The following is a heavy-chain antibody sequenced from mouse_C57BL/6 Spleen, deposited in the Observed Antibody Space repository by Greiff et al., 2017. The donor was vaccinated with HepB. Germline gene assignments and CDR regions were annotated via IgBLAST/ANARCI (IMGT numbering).Heavy chain of an antibody. CDR3: TVYYGSYGYFDV. V-gene: IGHV14-1*01. CDR2: IVPEDGDT. CDR1: GFNIKDHY. D-gene: IGHD2-1*01. J-gene: IGHJ1*03. Sequence: FGAEPVRPGASVNLSCTASGFNIKDHYMPRVKQSPEQGVEWSGRIVPEDGDTEDAPNFQGKDTMTADTCSNTAYLQRSSQTSEDTAVYYCTVYYGSYGYFDVWGKGTTVTVSS.